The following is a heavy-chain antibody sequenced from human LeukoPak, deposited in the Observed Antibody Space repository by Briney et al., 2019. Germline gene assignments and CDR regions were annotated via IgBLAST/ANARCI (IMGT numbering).Heavy chain of an antibody. CDR1: GFIFADYG. V-gene: IGHV3-30*02. J-gene: IGHJ4*02. CDR2: IWDDGSNK. Sequence: GGSLRLSCGASGFIFADYGLTWVRQAPGKGLEWVAVIWDDGSNKYYADSVKGRFTISRDNSKNTLYMQMNSLRAEDTAVYYCAKDRDGGVTGIAYWGQGTLVTVSS. CDR3: AKDRDGGVTGIAY. D-gene: IGHD2-21*02.